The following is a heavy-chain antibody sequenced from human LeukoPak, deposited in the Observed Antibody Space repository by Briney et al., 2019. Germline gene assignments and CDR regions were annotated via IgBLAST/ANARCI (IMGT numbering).Heavy chain of an antibody. D-gene: IGHD1-26*01. Sequence: PSETLSLTCTVSGGSISSYYWSWIRQPPGKGLEWIGYIYTSGSTNYNPSLKSRVTMSVDTSKNQFSLKLSSVTAADTAVYYCARGRDSGSHYYFDYWGQGTLVTVSS. J-gene: IGHJ4*02. V-gene: IGHV4-4*08. CDR3: ARGRDSGSHYYFDY. CDR2: IYTSGST. CDR1: GGSISSYY.